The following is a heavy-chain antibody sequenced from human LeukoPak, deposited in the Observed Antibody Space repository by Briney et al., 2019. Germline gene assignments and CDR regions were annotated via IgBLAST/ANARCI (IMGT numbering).Heavy chain of an antibody. J-gene: IGHJ6*02. CDR1: GLPFYDYA. V-gene: IGHV3-43*02. Sequence: GGALIPSFAASGLPFYDYAMHWVRQAPGKGVGWVSLISGDGGSTYYADSVKGRFTISRDNSKNSLYLQMNSLRTEDTALYYCAKDMAAAGTWGMDVWGQGTTVTVSS. CDR3: AKDMAAAGTWGMDV. D-gene: IGHD6-13*01. CDR2: ISGDGGST.